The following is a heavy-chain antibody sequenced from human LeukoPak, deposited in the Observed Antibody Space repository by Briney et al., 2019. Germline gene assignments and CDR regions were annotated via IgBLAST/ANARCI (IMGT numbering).Heavy chain of an antibody. Sequence: PGGSLRLSCAASGFTVSNNYMSWVRQAPGKGLEWVSVIYTGVSTYYAASVKGRFAISRDNSKNTLYLQMNSLRAEDTGVYYCARVRPHPIIGVWGKGTTVTVSS. CDR1: GFTVSNNY. CDR2: IYTGVST. CDR3: ARVRPHPIIGV. D-gene: IGHD6-6*01. J-gene: IGHJ6*04. V-gene: IGHV3-53*01.